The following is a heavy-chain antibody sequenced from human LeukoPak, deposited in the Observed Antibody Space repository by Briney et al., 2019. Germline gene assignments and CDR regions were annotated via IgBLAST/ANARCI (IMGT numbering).Heavy chain of an antibody. CDR3: ARPSQSSSWYYFDY. CDR1: GGSISSYY. Sequence: SETLSLTCTVSGGSISSYYWSWIRQPPGKGLEWIGYIYYSGSTNYNPSLKSRVTISVDTSKNQFSLKPSSVTAADTAVYYCARPSQSSSWYYFDYWGQGTLVTVSS. J-gene: IGHJ4*02. D-gene: IGHD6-13*01. CDR2: IYYSGST. V-gene: IGHV4-59*01.